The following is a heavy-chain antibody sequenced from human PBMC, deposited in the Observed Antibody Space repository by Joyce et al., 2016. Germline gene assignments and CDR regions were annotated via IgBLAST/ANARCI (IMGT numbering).Heavy chain of an antibody. Sequence: QLVQSGAEVRKPGSSVKVSCKAFGGTRSSYAVSWVRQAPGQGLEWMGGIIPISARAKYAQKFQARVTITADKSTSTAYMELTSLRPEDTATYYCARLRQSGNINDYWGQGTLVTVSS. CDR2: IIPISARA. CDR1: GGTRSSYA. CDR3: ARLRQSGNINDY. J-gene: IGHJ4*02. V-gene: IGHV1-69*06.